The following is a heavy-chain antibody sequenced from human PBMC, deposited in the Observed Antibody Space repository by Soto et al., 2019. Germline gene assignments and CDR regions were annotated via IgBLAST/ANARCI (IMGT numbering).Heavy chain of an antibody. D-gene: IGHD4-4*01. Sequence: GGSLRLSCAASGFTFSSYAMSWVRQAPGKGLEWVSAISGSGGSTYYADSVKGRFTISRDNSKNTLYLQMNSLRAEDTAVYYCAKTYDYTHTRLRGYYYYMDVWGKGTTVTVSS. CDR2: ISGSGGST. V-gene: IGHV3-23*01. CDR1: GFTFSSYA. J-gene: IGHJ6*03. CDR3: AKTYDYTHTRLRGYYYYMDV.